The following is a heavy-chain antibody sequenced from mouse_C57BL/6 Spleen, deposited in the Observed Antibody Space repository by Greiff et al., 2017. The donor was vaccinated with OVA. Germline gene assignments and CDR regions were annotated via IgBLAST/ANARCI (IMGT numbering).Heavy chain of an antibody. CDR3: AVYGSKFAY. J-gene: IGHJ3*01. V-gene: IGHV1-50*01. CDR2: IDPSDSYT. CDR1: GYTFTSYW. Sequence: QQSCKASGYTFTSYWMQWVKQRPGQGLEWIGEIDPSDSYTNYNQKFKGKATLTVDTSSSTAYMQLSSLTSEDSAVYYCAVYGSKFAYWGQGTLVTVSA. D-gene: IGHD1-1*01.